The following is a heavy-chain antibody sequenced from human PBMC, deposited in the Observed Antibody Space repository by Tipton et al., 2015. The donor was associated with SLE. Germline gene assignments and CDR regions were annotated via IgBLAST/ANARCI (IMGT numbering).Heavy chain of an antibody. CDR2: IYYSGST. CDR3: ARHSPNWFDP. V-gene: IGHV4-59*08. CDR1: GGSITSYY. Sequence: GLVKPSETLSLTCSVSGGSITSYYWSWIRQPPGKGLEWIGYIYYSGSTNYNSSLKSRVTISILTSKNQFSLKLSSVTAADTAVYYCARHSPNWFDPWGQGMLVTVSS. J-gene: IGHJ5*02.